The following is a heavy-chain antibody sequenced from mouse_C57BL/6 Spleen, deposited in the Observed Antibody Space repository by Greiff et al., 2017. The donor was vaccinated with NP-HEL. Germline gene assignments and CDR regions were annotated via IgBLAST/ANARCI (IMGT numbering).Heavy chain of an antibody. CDR1: GFTFSSYA. CDR3: ASLYYDYDEGYFDY. J-gene: IGHJ2*01. CDR2: ISDGGSYT. V-gene: IGHV5-4*03. D-gene: IGHD2-4*01. Sequence: VMLVESGGGLVKPGGSLKLSCAASGFTFSSYAMSWVRQTPEKRLEWVATISDGGSYTYYPDNVKGRFTISRDNATNNLYLQMSHLKSEDTAMYYCASLYYDYDEGYFDYWGQGTTLTVSS.